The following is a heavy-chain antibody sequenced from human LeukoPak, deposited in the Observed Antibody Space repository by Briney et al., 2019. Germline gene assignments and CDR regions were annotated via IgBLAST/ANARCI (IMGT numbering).Heavy chain of an antibody. CDR1: GFTFSNYW. V-gene: IGHV3-7*01. D-gene: IGHD3-10*02. CDR2: IKQDGSEK. Sequence: GGSLRLSCAASGFTFSNYWMNWVRQAPGKGLEWVANIKQDGSEKYYVDSVKGRFTVSRDNAKNSLYLQMNSLRAEDTAVYYCAELGITMIGGVWGKGTTVTISS. J-gene: IGHJ6*04. CDR3: AELGITMIGGV.